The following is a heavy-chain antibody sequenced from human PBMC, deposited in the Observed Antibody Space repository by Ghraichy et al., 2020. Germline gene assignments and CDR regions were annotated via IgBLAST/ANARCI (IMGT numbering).Heavy chain of an antibody. Sequence: SETLSLTCTVSGGSIGTFYWSWLRQPPGKGLEWIGHLFYTGSTNYNPSLKSRLTISVDTSRNQFSLNLKSVTAADTAVYYCARSRYCSGATCYEDFNFFAPWGQGFLVTVSS. CDR3: ARSRYCSGATCYEDFNFFAP. V-gene: IGHV4-59*01. D-gene: IGHD2-15*01. J-gene: IGHJ5*02. CDR2: LFYTGST. CDR1: GGSIGTFY.